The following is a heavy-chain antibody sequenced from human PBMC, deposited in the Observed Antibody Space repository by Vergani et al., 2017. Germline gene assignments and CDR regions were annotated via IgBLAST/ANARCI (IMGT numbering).Heavy chain of an antibody. CDR3: ARQSLAVTTQKNSFSVDY. CDR1: GGSFSSGDYY. J-gene: IGHJ4*02. V-gene: IGHV4-30-4*08. Sequence: QVHLQEAGPGLVKPAETLSLTCTVSGGSFSSGDYYWSWIRQPPGKGLEWIGYIYYSGSTYYNPSLKSRVTISVDTSKNQFSLKLSSVTAADTAVYYCARQSLAVTTQKNSFSVDYWGQGTLVTVSS. D-gene: IGHD4-17*01. CDR2: IYYSGST.